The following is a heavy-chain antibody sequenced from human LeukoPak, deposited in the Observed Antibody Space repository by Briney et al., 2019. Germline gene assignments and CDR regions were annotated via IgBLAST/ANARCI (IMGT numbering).Heavy chain of an antibody. CDR1: GFTFSSYG. CDR2: ISNDGSNK. Sequence: GGSLRLSCAASGFTFSSYGMHWVRQAPGKGLEWVAVISNDGSNKYYADSVKGRFTISRDNSKNTLYLQMNSLRAEDTAVYYCASDSSGPFDYWGQGTLVTVSS. J-gene: IGHJ4*02. D-gene: IGHD6-19*01. V-gene: IGHV3-30*03. CDR3: ASDSSGPFDY.